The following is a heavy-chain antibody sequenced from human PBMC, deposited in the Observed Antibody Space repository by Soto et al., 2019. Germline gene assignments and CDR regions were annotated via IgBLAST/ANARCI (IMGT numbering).Heavy chain of an antibody. D-gene: IGHD6-13*01. J-gene: IGHJ6*02. V-gene: IGHV5-51*01. CDR3: ARRLSSSSYYYGMDV. CDR2: IYPGDSDT. CDR1: GYNCANYW. Sequence: GAGYNCANYWVGRVLQIHGKGLEWMGIIYPGDSDTRYSPSFQGQVTISADKSISTAYLQWSSLKASDTAMYYCARRLSSSSYYYGMDVWGEGTTVTV.